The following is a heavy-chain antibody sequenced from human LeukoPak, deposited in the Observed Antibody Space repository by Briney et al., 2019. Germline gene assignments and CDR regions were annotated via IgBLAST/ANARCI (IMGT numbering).Heavy chain of an antibody. CDR2: ISYDGSNK. Sequence: PGGSLRLSCAASGFTFSSYAMHWVRQAPGKGLEWVAVISYDGSNKYYADSVKGRFTISRDNSKNTLYLQMNSLRAEDTAVYYCARGGYGLGSYYLNCDIDYWGQGTLVTVSS. CDR1: GFTFSSYA. V-gene: IGHV3-30-3*01. D-gene: IGHD3-10*01. J-gene: IGHJ4*02. CDR3: ARGGYGLGSYYLNCDIDY.